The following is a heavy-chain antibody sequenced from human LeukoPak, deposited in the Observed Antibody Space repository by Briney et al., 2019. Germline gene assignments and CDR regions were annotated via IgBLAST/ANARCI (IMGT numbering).Heavy chain of an antibody. CDR2: INHSGYT. D-gene: IGHD4-17*01. CDR1: GVSFDDYY. CDR3: TRMTTGHDY. V-gene: IGHV4-34*01. Sequence: SETLSLTCAVSGVSFDDYYWSWVRQTPGKGLEWTGEINHSGYTNDSPSLKSRVTLSIDTSRKQFSLNLRSVTVADAGIYYCTRMTTGHDYWGQGTLVTVSS. J-gene: IGHJ4*02.